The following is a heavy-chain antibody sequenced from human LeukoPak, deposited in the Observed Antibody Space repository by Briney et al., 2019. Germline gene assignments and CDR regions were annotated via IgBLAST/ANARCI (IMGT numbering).Heavy chain of an antibody. V-gene: IGHV3-23*01. J-gene: IGHJ6*03. Sequence: GGSLRLSCAPSGLTFSSYAVKWVRQAPGKGLEWVSTISSKGGTYYSDSVKGRFTISRDNSKNTVYLQMNSLRADDTDIYYCAKGDYGYYYYMDVWGKGTTVTASS. CDR3: AKGDYGYYYYMDV. CDR2: ISSKGGT. D-gene: IGHD4-17*01. CDR1: GLTFSSYA.